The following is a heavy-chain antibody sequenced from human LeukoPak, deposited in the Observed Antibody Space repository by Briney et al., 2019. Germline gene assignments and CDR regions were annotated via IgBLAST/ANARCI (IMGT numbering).Heavy chain of an antibody. CDR2: IYPGDSDT. D-gene: IGHD3-10*01. J-gene: IGHJ4*02. Sequence: GESLQISCKTFRFSFTTYWIGWVRQMPGKGLEWMGIIYPGDSDTRYSPSFQGQITISADKSISTAYLQWSSLKASDTAMYYCASVYGSGGYYSDYWGQGTLVTVSS. V-gene: IGHV5-51*01. CDR1: RFSFTTYW. CDR3: ASVYGSGGYYSDY.